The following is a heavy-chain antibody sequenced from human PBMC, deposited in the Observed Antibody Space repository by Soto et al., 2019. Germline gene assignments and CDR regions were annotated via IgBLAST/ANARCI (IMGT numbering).Heavy chain of an antibody. CDR2: IYYSGST. V-gene: IGHV4-30-4*01. D-gene: IGHD3-22*01. J-gene: IGHJ4*02. CDR1: GGSISSGDYY. Sequence: PSETLSLTCTVSGGSISSGDYYWSWIRQPPGKGLEWIGYIYYSGSTYYNPSLKSRVTISVDTAKNQFSLKLSSVTAADTAVDFCASPRTNYYDSSGYSPLDYWGQGTLVTVSS. CDR3: ASPRTNYYDSSGYSPLDY.